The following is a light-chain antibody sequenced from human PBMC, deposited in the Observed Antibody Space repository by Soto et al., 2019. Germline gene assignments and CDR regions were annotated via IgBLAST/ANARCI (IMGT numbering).Light chain of an antibody. CDR3: QQLNSYPLT. Sequence: DIQLTQSPSFLSASVGDRVTITCRASQGISSSLVWYQQKPGKAPKLLIYAASTLQSEVPSRFSGSGSGTEFTLTISSLQPEDSATYYCQQLNSYPLTFGGGTKADTK. J-gene: IGKJ4*01. V-gene: IGKV1-9*01. CDR1: QGISSS. CDR2: AAS.